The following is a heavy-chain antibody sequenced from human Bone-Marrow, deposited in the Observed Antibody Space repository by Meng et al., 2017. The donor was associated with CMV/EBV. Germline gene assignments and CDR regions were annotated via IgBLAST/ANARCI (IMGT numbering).Heavy chain of an antibody. J-gene: IGHJ6*01. V-gene: IGHV3-66*02. CDR3: ARYMVRAIYYGMDV. D-gene: IGHD3-10*01. Sequence: GESLKISCVASGFTVSSHYMSWVRQAPGKGLEWVSVIYSGGSTYYADSVKGRFTISRDNSKNTLYLQMNSLRAEDTAVYYCARYMVRAIYYGMDVWGQGTTVTVSS. CDR1: GFTVSSHY. CDR2: IYSGGST.